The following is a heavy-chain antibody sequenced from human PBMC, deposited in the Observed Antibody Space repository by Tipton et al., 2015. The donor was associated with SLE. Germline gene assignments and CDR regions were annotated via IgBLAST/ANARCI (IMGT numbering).Heavy chain of an antibody. Sequence: TLSLTCAVSGGSISSSNWWSWVRQPPGKGLDWIGEIYHSGSTNYNPSLKSRVTISVDKSKNQFSLKLSSVTAADTAVYYCARVPPEGQQSVYWGQGTLVTVSS. CDR2: IYHSGST. CDR1: GGSISSSNW. D-gene: IGHD6-13*01. V-gene: IGHV4-4*02. CDR3: ARVPPEGQQSVY. J-gene: IGHJ4*02.